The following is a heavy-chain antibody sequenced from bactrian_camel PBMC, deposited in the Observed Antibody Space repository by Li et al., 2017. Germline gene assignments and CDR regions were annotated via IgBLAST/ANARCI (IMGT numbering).Heavy chain of an antibody. Sequence: QLVESGGGSVQAGGSLRLSCAASGYTSSISSSYCMGWFRQVPGKEREGVAGIDSAGSTSYADSVKGRFTISRDDAKNTVYLQMNSLKPEDTAVYYCVRPLWVVAGQGLGYWGQGTQVTVS. CDR2: IDSAGST. CDR3: VRPLWVVAGQGLGY. V-gene: IGHV3S53*01. J-gene: IGHJ6*01. CDR1: GYTSSISSSYC. D-gene: IGHD6*01.